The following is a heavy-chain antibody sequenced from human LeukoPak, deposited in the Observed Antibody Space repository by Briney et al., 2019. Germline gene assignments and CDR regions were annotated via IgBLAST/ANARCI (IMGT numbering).Heavy chain of an antibody. V-gene: IGHV5-51*01. CDR2: IYPGDSDT. Sequence: GESLKISCKGSGYSFTSYWIGWVRQMPGKGLEWMGIIYPGDSDTRDSPSFQGQVTISADKSISTAYLQWSSLKASDTAMYYCARPAQLYCSSTSCQPFDYWGQGTLVTVSS. CDR3: ARPAQLYCSSTSCQPFDY. CDR1: GYSFTSYW. D-gene: IGHD2-2*01. J-gene: IGHJ4*02.